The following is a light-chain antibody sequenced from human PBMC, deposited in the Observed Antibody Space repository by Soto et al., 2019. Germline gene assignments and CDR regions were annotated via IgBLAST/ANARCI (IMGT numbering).Light chain of an antibody. CDR2: STS. Sequence: QAVVTQEPSLTVSPGGTVTLTCASSTGAVTSGYYANWFQQKPGQAPRALISSTSNKHSWTPARFSGSLLGGKAALTLSGVQPEDEAEYYCLLFYRDAWVFGGGTKRPS. V-gene: IGLV7-43*01. CDR1: TGAVTSGYY. J-gene: IGLJ3*02. CDR3: LLFYRDAWV.